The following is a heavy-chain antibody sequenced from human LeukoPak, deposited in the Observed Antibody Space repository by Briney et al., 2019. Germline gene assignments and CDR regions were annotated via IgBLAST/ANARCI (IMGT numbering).Heavy chain of an antibody. CDR1: GFTFSGYG. D-gene: IGHD6-19*01. J-gene: IGHJ4*02. CDR3: AKDANSSGLDY. Sequence: GGSPRLSCAASGFTFSGYGMHWVRQAPGKGLEWVAVVSYDGSYKYYADSVKGRFTISRDNSMNTLYLQMNSLRPEDTAVYYCAKDANSSGLDYWGQGTPVTVSS. V-gene: IGHV3-30*18. CDR2: VSYDGSYK.